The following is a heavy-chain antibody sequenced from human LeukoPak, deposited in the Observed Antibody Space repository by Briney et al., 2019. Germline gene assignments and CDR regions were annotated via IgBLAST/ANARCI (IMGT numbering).Heavy chain of an antibody. Sequence: PGGSLRLSRAASGFTFSRYAMSWVRQAPGKGLEWVSAISGSGGSTYYADSVKGRFTISRDNSKNTLYLQMNSLRAEDTAVYYCAKETKKGKTWIQLWPYFDYWGQGTLVTVSS. V-gene: IGHV3-23*01. D-gene: IGHD5-18*01. CDR2: ISGSGGST. J-gene: IGHJ4*02. CDR3: AKETKKGKTWIQLWPYFDY. CDR1: GFTFSRYA.